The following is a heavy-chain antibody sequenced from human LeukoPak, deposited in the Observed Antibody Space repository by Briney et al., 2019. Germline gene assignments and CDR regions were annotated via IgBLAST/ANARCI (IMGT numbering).Heavy chain of an antibody. CDR2: ISGSGGST. D-gene: IGHD3-10*01. CDR3: AKVMKYYYGSGSYGDY. Sequence: GGSLRLSCAASGFTFSSYAMSWVRQAPGKGLEWVSAISGSGGSTYYADSVKGRFTISRDNSKNTLYLQMNSLRAEDTAVYYCAKVMKYYYGSGSYGDYWGQGTLVTVSS. CDR1: GFTFSSYA. V-gene: IGHV3-23*01. J-gene: IGHJ4*02.